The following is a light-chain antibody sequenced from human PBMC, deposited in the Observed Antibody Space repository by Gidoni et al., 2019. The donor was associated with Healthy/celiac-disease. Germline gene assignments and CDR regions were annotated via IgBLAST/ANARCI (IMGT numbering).Light chain of an antibody. CDR1: SSNNGSNT. J-gene: IGLJ3*02. CDR3: AAWDDSLNGWV. V-gene: IGLV1-44*01. Sequence: QSVLTHPPSASGPPGQRVTISCSGSSSNNGSNTVNWYQQLPGTAPKLLIYSNNQRPSGVPDRFSGSKSGTSASLAISGLQSEDEADYYCAAWDDSLNGWVFGGGTKLTVL. CDR2: SNN.